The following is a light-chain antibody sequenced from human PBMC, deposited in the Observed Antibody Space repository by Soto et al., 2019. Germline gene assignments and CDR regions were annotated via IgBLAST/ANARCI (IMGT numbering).Light chain of an antibody. V-gene: IGLV1-47*01. CDR3: KTWDDTLRSVV. CDR2: KND. Sequence: QTVVTQPPSASGTPGQRVTISCSGGRSNIGSNYVYWYQQFPGTAPKPLIFKNDQRPSGVPDRFSGSKSGTSASLAISGLRSEDEADFYCKTWDDTLRSVVFGGGTKLTVL. J-gene: IGLJ2*01. CDR1: RSNIGSNY.